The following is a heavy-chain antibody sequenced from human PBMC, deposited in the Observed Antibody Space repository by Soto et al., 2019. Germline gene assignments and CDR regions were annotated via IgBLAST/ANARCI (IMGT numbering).Heavy chain of an antibody. D-gene: IGHD2-2*01. Sequence: QVQLVQSGAEVKKPGSSVKVSCKASGGTFSSYTISWVRQAPGQGLEWMGRIIPILGIANYAQKFQGRVTITADKSTSTAYMELSSLRSEDTAVYYCARGGDIWGYCSSTSCFPWFDPWGQGTLVTVSS. CDR1: GGTFSSYT. CDR2: IIPILGIA. V-gene: IGHV1-69*02. J-gene: IGHJ5*02. CDR3: ARGGDIWGYCSSTSCFPWFDP.